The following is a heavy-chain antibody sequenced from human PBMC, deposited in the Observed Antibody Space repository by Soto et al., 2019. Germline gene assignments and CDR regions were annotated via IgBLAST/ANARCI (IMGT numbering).Heavy chain of an antibody. D-gene: IGHD3-9*01. V-gene: IGHV1-2*04. J-gene: IGHJ4*02. CDR1: GYTFTGYY. CDR2: INPNSGGT. Sequence: ASVKVSCKASGYTFTGYYMHWVRQAPGQGLEWMGWINPNSGGTNYAQKFQGWVTMTRDTSISTAYMELSRLRPDDTAVYYCARAESDILTGYYWGIDYWGQGTLVTVSS. CDR3: ARAESDILTGYYWGIDY.